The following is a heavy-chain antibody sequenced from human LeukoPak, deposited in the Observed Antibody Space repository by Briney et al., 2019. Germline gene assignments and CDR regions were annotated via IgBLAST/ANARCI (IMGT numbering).Heavy chain of an antibody. CDR1: GGTFSSYA. J-gene: IGHJ5*02. CDR2: IIPIFGTA. CDR3: ARAHGPSTYYDFWSGYYPTTEFDP. Sequence: SVKVSCKASGGTFSSYAISWVRQAPGQGLEWMGRIIPIFGTANYAQKFQGRVTMTRDTSTSTVYMELSSLRSEDTAVYYCARAHGPSTYYDFWSGYYPTTEFDPWGQGTLVTVSS. D-gene: IGHD3-3*01. V-gene: IGHV1-69*05.